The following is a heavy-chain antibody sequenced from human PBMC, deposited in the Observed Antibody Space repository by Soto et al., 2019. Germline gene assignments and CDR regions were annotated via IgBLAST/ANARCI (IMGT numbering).Heavy chain of an antibody. Sequence: EVQLVESGEGLVQPGGSWRPSGAASGFTVSTSNMTWAPKAQGRGREGVPVLYSGGSTYYADSVKGRFTISRDNSKNSLYLQLSSLRAEDTAVYYCARDGGNSGGGGTHWYYYMDVWGKGTTVTVSS. CDR1: GFTVSTSN. CDR2: LYSGGST. J-gene: IGHJ6*03. D-gene: IGHD2-15*01. V-gene: IGHV3-66*01. CDR3: ARDGGNSGGGGTHWYYYMDV.